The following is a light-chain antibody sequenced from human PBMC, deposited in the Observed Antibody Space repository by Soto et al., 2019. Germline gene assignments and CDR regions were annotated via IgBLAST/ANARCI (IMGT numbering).Light chain of an antibody. CDR3: QQYYNTPPT. V-gene: IGKV4-1*01. CDR1: QSVLDSSSNKDY. J-gene: IGKJ1*01. CDR2: WAS. Sequence: DIVMTQSPDSLAVSLGERATFNCKSSQSVLDSSSNKDYVAWYQQKPGHPPKLLIQWASTREYGVPDRVSGSGSGTDCPLTISSLQAEDVAVYYCQQYYNTPPTFGQGTKVEIK.